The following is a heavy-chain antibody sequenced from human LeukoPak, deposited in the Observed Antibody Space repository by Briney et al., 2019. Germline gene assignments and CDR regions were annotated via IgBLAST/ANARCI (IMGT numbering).Heavy chain of an antibody. CDR3: ARDLTGATVTTYFDY. CDR1: GFTFSSYG. J-gene: IGHJ4*02. Sequence: GGSLRLSCAASGFTFSSYGMHWVRQAPGKGLEWVAVIWYDGSNKYYADSVKGRSTISRDNSKNTLYLQMNSLRAEDTAVYYCARDLTGATVTTYFDYWGQGTLVTVSS. V-gene: IGHV3-33*01. CDR2: IWYDGSNK. D-gene: IGHD4-17*01.